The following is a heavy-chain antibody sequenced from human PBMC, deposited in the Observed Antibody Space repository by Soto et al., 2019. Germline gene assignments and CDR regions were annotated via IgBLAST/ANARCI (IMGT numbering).Heavy chain of an antibody. D-gene: IGHD2-2*01. CDR2: ISSSSSYI. CDR3: ARAFNWESQLLKITGTAFDI. V-gene: IGHV3-21*04. Sequence: GGSLRLSCAASGFTFSSYSMNWVRQAPGKGLEWVSSISSSSSYIYYADSVKGRFTISRDNAKNSLYLQMNSLRAEDTAVYYCARAFNWESQLLKITGTAFDIWGQGTMVTVSS. J-gene: IGHJ3*02. CDR1: GFTFSSYS.